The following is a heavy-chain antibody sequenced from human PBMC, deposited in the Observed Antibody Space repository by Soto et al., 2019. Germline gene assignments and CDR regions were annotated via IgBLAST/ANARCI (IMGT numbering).Heavy chain of an antibody. CDR3: ARDSPGYGDYVLFDY. J-gene: IGHJ4*02. Sequence: PSETLSLTCSVSGGCVSSSSYSWGWIRQSPGKGLEWIGTIYSSENTYYNPSLLSRVTISVDTSKNEFSLRLSSVTAADTAVYYCARDSPGYGDYVLFDYWGQGTLVT. CDR1: GGCVSSSSYS. D-gene: IGHD4-17*01. V-gene: IGHV4-39*02. CDR2: IYSSENT.